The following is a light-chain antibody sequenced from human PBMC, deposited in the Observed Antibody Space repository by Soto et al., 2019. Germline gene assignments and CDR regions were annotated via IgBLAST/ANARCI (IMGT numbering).Light chain of an antibody. CDR3: QQRTNWPPAIT. Sequence: EIVLTQSPATLSLSPGDRATLSCRASQSVSSYLAWYQHKPSQAPRLLIYGASNRATGIPARFSGSGSGTDFTLTISSLEPEDFAVYYCQQRTNWPPAITFGQGTRLEIK. CDR2: GAS. J-gene: IGKJ5*01. CDR1: QSVSSY. V-gene: IGKV3-11*01.